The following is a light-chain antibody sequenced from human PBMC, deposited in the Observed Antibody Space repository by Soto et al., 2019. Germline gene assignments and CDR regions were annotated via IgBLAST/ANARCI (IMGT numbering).Light chain of an antibody. CDR2: DNN. J-gene: IGLJ1*01. CDR1: SSNIGNKY. Sequence: HSVLTQPPSVSAAPGQKVTISCSGSSSNIGNKYVSWYQQLPGTAPKLLIYDNNKRPSGIPDRVSGSKSGTSATLGITGLQTGDEADYYCGTWDSSLSAYVFGTGTKVTVL. V-gene: IGLV1-51*01. CDR3: GTWDSSLSAYV.